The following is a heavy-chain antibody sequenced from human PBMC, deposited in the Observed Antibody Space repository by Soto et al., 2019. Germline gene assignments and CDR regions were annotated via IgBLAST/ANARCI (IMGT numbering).Heavy chain of an antibody. CDR2: IYYSGST. V-gene: IGHV4-39*01. CDR3: ARFGSGSYYNSLDV. D-gene: IGHD3-10*01. J-gene: IGHJ6*02. CDR1: GGSISSSSYY. Sequence: LSLTCTVSGGSISSSSYYWGWIRQPPGKGLEWIGSIYYSGSTYYNPSLKSRVTISVDTSKNQFSLKLSSVTAADTAVYYCARFGSGSYYNSLDVWGQGTTVTVSS.